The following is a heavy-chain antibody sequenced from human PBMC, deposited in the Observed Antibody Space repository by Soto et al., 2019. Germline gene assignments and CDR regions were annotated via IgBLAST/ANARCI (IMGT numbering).Heavy chain of an antibody. CDR3: ARDNYGGRLDF. Sequence: PSETLSLTCTVSGGSILNGGNYWNWIRQHPGNGLEWIGRIFFSGNTHYNPALKSRLTFSLDPAKNQFSLKLTSVTAADTAIYYCARDNYGGRLDFWGMGTRVTVSS. J-gene: IGHJ4*02. V-gene: IGHV4-31*03. CDR1: GGSILNGGNY. CDR2: IFFSGNT. D-gene: IGHD4-17*01.